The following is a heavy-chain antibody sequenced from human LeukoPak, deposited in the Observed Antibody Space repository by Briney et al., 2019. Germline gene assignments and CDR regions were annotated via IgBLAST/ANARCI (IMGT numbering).Heavy chain of an antibody. Sequence: SETLSLTCAVYGGSFSGYYWSWIRQPPGKGLEWIGEINHSGSTNYNPSLKSRVTISVDTSKNQFSLKLSSVTAADTAVYYCARGAAYYDFCSGYLDRPMDYFDYWGQGTLVTVSS. CDR2: INHSGST. CDR3: ARGAAYYDFCSGYLDRPMDYFDY. J-gene: IGHJ4*02. V-gene: IGHV4-34*01. D-gene: IGHD3-3*01. CDR1: GGSFSGYY.